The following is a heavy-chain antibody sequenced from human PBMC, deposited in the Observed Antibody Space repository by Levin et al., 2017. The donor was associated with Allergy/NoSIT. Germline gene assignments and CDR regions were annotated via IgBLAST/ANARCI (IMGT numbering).Heavy chain of an antibody. D-gene: IGHD5/OR15-5a*01. CDR2: INPNTGGT. J-gene: IGHJ4*02. CDR3: AYSVVAFTAGDY. V-gene: IGHV1-2*02. Sequence: GESLKISCKASGSTLTGYYMHWVRQAPGQGLEWMGWINPNTGGTNSAQKFQGRVTMTRDTSISTAYMELSRLRSDDTAVYYCAYSVVAFTAGDYWGQGTLVTVSS. CDR1: GSTLTGYY.